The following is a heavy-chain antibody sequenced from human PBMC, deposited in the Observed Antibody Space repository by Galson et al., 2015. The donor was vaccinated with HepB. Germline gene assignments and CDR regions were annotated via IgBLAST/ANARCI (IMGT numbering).Heavy chain of an antibody. CDR3: TTGVLWFRELDYDAFDI. J-gene: IGHJ3*02. V-gene: IGHV3-21*01. CDR2: ISSSSSYI. CDR1: GFTFSSYS. Sequence: SLRLSCAASGFTFSSYSMNWVRQAPGKGLEWVSSISSSSSYIYYADSVKGRFTISRDNAKNSLYLQMNSLRAEDTAVYYCTTGVLWFRELDYDAFDIWGQGTMVTVSS. D-gene: IGHD3-10*01.